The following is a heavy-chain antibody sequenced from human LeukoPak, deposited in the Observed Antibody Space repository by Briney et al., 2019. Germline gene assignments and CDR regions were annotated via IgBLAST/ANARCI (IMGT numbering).Heavy chain of an antibody. D-gene: IGHD1-14*01. V-gene: IGHV4-61*02. Sequence: PSETLSLTCTVSGGSISSGGYYWSWIRQPAGKKLEWIGRIYTSGSTKYNPSLKSRVTISVDKSKNQFSLKLSSVTAADTAVYYCARVSMATGTNWGQGTLVTVSS. CDR1: GGSISSGGYY. CDR2: IYTSGST. J-gene: IGHJ4*02. CDR3: ARVSMATGTN.